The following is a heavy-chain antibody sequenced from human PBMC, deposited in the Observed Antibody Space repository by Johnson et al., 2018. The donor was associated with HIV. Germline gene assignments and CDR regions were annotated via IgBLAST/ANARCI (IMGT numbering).Heavy chain of an antibody. CDR3: ARDQIAAAGAFDI. Sequence: VQLVESGGGLVQPGGSLRLSCAASGFTFSNYAMHWVRQAPGKGLEWVSVIYSGGSTYYADSVKGRFTISRDNSKNTLYLQMNSLRAEDTAVYYCARDQIAAAGAFDIWGQGTMVTVSS. CDR2: IYSGGST. J-gene: IGHJ3*02. V-gene: IGHV3-66*02. CDR1: GFTFSNYA. D-gene: IGHD6-13*01.